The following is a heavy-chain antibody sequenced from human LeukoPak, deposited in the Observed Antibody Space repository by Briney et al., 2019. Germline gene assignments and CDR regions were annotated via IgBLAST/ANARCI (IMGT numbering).Heavy chain of an antibody. CDR3: ATIAVAGKNDY. CDR1: GGSFSGYY. CDR2: INHSGST. V-gene: IGHV4-34*01. J-gene: IGHJ4*02. Sequence: PSETLSLTCAVYGGSFSGYYWSWIRQPPGKGLEWIGEINHSGSTNYNPSLKSRVTISVDTSKSQFSLKLSSVTAADTAVYYCATIAVAGKNDYWGQGTLVTVSS. D-gene: IGHD6-19*01.